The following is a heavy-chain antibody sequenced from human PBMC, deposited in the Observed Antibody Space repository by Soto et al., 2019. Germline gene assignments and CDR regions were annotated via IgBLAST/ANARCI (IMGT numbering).Heavy chain of an antibody. CDR2: ISSSSIYI. CDR3: AGPYGGNWGSYY. CDR1: GSTFSSYS. J-gene: IGHJ4*02. V-gene: IGHV3-21*01. Sequence: GGSLRLSCAASGSTFSSYSMNWVRQAPGKGLEWVSSISSSSIYIYYADSVKGRFTISRDNAKNSLYLQMNSLRAEDTAVYYCAGPYGGNWGSYYWGQGTLVTVSS. D-gene: IGHD7-27*01.